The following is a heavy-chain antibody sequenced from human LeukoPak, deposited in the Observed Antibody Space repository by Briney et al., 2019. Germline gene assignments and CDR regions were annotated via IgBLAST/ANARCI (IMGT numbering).Heavy chain of an antibody. CDR2: ISGSAGTT. CDR1: GFTFSNFA. D-gene: IGHD4-23*01. V-gene: IGHV3-23*01. J-gene: IGHJ4*02. Sequence: PGGSLRLSCAASGFTFSNFAMSWVRQAPGKGLEWVSPISGSAGTTYYADSVKGRFTISRDYSKNTLYLQVNSLRAEDTAVYYCAVEGREGGNGYFDYWGQGTLVTVSS. CDR3: AVEGREGGNGYFDY.